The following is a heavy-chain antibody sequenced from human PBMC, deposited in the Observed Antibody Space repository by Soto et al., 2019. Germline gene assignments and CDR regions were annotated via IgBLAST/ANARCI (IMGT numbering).Heavy chain of an antibody. D-gene: IGHD2-21*02. Sequence: PGESLKISCKGSGYNFTSYWIGWVRQMPGKGLEWMGIIYPGDSDTRYSPSFQGQVTISADKSISTAYLQWSSLKASDTAMYYCARIYGGNSYYYYGMDVWGQGTTVTVSS. CDR1: GYNFTSYW. CDR2: IYPGDSDT. V-gene: IGHV5-51*01. CDR3: ARIYGGNSYYYYGMDV. J-gene: IGHJ6*02.